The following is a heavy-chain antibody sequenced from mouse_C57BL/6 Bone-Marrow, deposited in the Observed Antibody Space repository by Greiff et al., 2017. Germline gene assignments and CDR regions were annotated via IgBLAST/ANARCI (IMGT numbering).Heavy chain of an antibody. Sequence: DVKLVESGGGLVKPGGSLKLSCAASGFTFSSYTMSWVRQTPETRLQWVAAISGGGGNTYYPDSVKGRFTISRDNDKNILYLQMSSLRSEDTALYYCSRQVTTVLATKYFDVWGTGTTVTVSS. CDR1: GFTFSSYT. CDR3: SRQVTTVLATKYFDV. V-gene: IGHV5-9*01. CDR2: ISGGGGNT. J-gene: IGHJ1*03. D-gene: IGHD1-1*01.